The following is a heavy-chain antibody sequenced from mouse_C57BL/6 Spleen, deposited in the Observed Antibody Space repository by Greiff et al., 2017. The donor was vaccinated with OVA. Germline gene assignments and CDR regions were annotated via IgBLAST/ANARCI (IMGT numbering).Heavy chain of an antibody. V-gene: IGHV1-7*01. CDR2: INPSSGYT. D-gene: IGHD2-5*01. CDR3: ARDYSNYVRAVDY. CDR1: GYTFTSYW. Sequence: QVQLQQSGAELAKPGASVKLSCKASGYTFTSYWMHWVKQRPGQGLEWIGYINPSSGYTKYNQKFKDKATLTADKSSSTAYMQLSSLTYEDSAVYYCARDYSNYVRAVDYWGQGTSVTVSS. J-gene: IGHJ4*01.